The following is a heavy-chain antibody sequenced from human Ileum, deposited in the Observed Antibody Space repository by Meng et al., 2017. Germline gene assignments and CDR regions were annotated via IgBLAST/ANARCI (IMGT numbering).Heavy chain of an antibody. Sequence: VQLQQWGAGLLKPSETLSLTCAGYGGSFSGYYWSWIRQPPGKGLEWIGEINHSGSTNYNPSLKSRVTISVDTSKNQFSLKLSSVTAADTAVYYCSRTSYYDNSGYYPGWGQGTLVTVSS. CDR3: SRTSYYDNSGYYPG. CDR2: INHSGST. J-gene: IGHJ4*02. CDR1: GGSFSGYY. D-gene: IGHD3-22*01. V-gene: IGHV4-34*01.